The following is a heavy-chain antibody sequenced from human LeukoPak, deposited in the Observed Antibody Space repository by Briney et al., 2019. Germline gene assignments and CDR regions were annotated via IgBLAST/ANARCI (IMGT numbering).Heavy chain of an antibody. V-gene: IGHV4-34*01. Sequence: GSLRLSCAASGFSLSSHAMSWVRQPPGKGLEWIGEINHSGSTNYNPSLKSRVTISVDTSKNQFSLKLSSVTAADTAVYYCARLAYGSGSRQYYFDYWGQGTLVTVSS. CDR3: ARLAYGSGSRQYYFDY. CDR1: GFSLSSHA. J-gene: IGHJ4*02. D-gene: IGHD3-10*01. CDR2: INHSGST.